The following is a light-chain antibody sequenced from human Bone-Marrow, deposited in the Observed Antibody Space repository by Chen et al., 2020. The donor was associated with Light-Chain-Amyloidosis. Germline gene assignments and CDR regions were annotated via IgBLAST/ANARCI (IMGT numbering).Light chain of an antibody. Sequence: EIVLTQSPGTLSLSPGEGANLSCRASQTISSNYLTWYQQKFGQAPRLLIYGSSSRATGIPDMFTGSGSGTDFTLTINRLAPEDFAMYYCQQYGTSPLTFGGGTKVEIK. CDR2: GSS. V-gene: IGKV3-20*01. CDR1: QTISSNY. CDR3: QQYGTSPLT. J-gene: IGKJ4*01.